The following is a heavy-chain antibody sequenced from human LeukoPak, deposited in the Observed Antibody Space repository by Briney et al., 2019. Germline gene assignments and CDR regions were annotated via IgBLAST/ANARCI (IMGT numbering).Heavy chain of an antibody. V-gene: IGHV3-53*01. D-gene: IGHD4-17*01. Sequence: PGGSLRLSRAASGFTVSRNYMSWVRQAPRPGPARPSVIYSGGSTYYADSVKGRFTISRDNSKNTLYLQMNSLRAEDTAVYYCATVEVYGVDSEYFQHWGQGTLVTVSS. CDR3: ATVEVYGVDSEYFQH. CDR2: IYSGGST. J-gene: IGHJ1*01. CDR1: GFTVSRNY.